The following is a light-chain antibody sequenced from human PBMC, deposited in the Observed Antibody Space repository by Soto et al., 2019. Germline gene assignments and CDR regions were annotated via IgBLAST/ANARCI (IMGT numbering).Light chain of an antibody. CDR1: QSVSSSY. CDR3: HQYDSPPLT. V-gene: IGKV3-20*01. CDR2: GAS. J-gene: IGKJ4*01. Sequence: EIVLTQSPGTLSLSPGERATLSCRASQSVSSSYLAWYQQKPGQAPRLLIYGASSTATGIPDRFSGSGSGTDFTLTISRLEPEDFAVYYCHQYDSPPLTFGGGTKVEIK.